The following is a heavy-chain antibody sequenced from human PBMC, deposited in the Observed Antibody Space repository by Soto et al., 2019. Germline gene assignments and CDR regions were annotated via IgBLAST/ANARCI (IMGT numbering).Heavy chain of an antibody. CDR1: GFTFSTCA. CDR2: ISGSGGST. CDR3: AKKHSFDY. Sequence: PGGSLRLSCAASGFTFSTCAMSVVRQAPGKGLEWVSAISGSGGSTYYADSVKGRFTISRDNSKNTLYLQMNSLRAEDTAVYYRAKKHSFDYWGQGTLGTVSS. J-gene: IGHJ4*02. V-gene: IGHV3-23*01.